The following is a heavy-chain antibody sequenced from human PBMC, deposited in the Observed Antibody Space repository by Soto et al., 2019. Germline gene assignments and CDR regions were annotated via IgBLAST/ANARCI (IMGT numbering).Heavy chain of an antibody. CDR3: AREMATISLDY. Sequence: SETLSLTCTVSGGSISSGDYYWSWIRQPPGKGLEWIGYIYYSGSTYYNPSLKSRVTISVDTSKNQFSLKLSSVTAADTAVYYGAREMATISLDYWGQGTLVTVSS. CDR2: IYYSGST. V-gene: IGHV4-30-4*01. J-gene: IGHJ4*02. CDR1: GGSISSGDYY. D-gene: IGHD5-12*01.